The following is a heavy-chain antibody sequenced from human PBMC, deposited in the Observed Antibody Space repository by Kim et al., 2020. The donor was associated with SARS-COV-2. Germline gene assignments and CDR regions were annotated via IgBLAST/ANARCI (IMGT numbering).Heavy chain of an antibody. CDR3: ARGDSSSWSNWFDP. V-gene: IGHV4-34*01. D-gene: IGHD6-13*01. Sequence: SETLSLTCAVYGGSFSGYYWSWIRQPPGKGLEWIGEINHSGSTNYNPSLKSRVTISVDTSKNQFSLKLSSVTAADTAVYYCARGDSSSWSNWFDPWGQGTLVTVSS. J-gene: IGHJ5*02. CDR2: INHSGST. CDR1: GGSFSGYY.